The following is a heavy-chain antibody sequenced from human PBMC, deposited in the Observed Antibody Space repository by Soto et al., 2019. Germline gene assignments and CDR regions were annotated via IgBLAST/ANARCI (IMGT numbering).Heavy chain of an antibody. Sequence: QVQLQQWGAGLLKPSETLSLTCAVYGGSFSGYYWSWIRQPPGKGLEWIGEINHSGSTNYNPSLKSRVTRSVDTSKNQFSLKLSSVTAADTAVYYCARGGVATTYDAFDIWGQGTMVTVSS. CDR1: GGSFSGYY. CDR3: ARGGVATTYDAFDI. D-gene: IGHD5-12*01. V-gene: IGHV4-34*01. CDR2: INHSGST. J-gene: IGHJ3*02.